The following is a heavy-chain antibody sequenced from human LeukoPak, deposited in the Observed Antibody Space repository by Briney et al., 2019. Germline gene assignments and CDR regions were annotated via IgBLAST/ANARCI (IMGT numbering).Heavy chain of an antibody. CDR2: ISAYNGNT. D-gene: IGHD3-3*01. V-gene: IGHV1-18*01. Sequence: ASVKVSCKASGYRFTSYGIFWVRQAPGQGLEWMGWISAYNGNTNYAQKLQGRVTMTRDTSTSTAYMEPRSLRSDDTAVYYCGRVPSTLYDFWSAYLIDYWGQGTLVTVSS. J-gene: IGHJ4*02. CDR1: GYRFTSYG. CDR3: GRVPSTLYDFWSAYLIDY.